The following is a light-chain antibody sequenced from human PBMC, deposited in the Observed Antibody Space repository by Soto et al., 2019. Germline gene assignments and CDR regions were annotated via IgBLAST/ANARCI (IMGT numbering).Light chain of an antibody. Sequence: DIQMTQSPTTLSASVGDRVIITCRASQRMSAWLAWYQQKPGKAPTLLIYDASSLENGVPSRFSGSGSGTDFTLTISSLQPDDFATYYSQQYCTYPWTFGQGTKVEIK. J-gene: IGKJ1*01. CDR3: QQYCTYPWT. CDR1: QRMSAW. V-gene: IGKV1-5*01. CDR2: DAS.